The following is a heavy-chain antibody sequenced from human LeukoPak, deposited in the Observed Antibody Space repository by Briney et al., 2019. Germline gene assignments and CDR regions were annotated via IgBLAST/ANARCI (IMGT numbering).Heavy chain of an antibody. CDR3: ARGSTGPQDAFDI. CDR2: INHSGST. V-gene: IGHV4-34*01. Sequence: SETLSLTCAVYGGSFSGYSWSWIRQPPGKGLEWIGEINHSGSTNYNPSLKSRVTISVDTSKNQFSLKLSSVTAADTAVYYCARGSTGPQDAFDIWGQGTMVTVSS. CDR1: GGSFSGYS. J-gene: IGHJ3*02.